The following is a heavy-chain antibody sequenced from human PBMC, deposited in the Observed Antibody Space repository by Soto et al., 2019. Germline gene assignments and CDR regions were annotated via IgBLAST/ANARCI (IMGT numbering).Heavy chain of an antibody. J-gene: IGHJ6*02. CDR1: GYSFTSYW. D-gene: IGHD6-6*01. CDR2: IYPGDSDT. Sequence: GESLKISCKGSGYSFTSYWIGWVRQMPGKGLEWMGIIYPGDSDTRYSPSFQGQVTISADKSISTAYLQWSSLKASDTAMYYCARSFSSSSRYYYGMDVWGQGTTVTVSS. V-gene: IGHV5-51*01. CDR3: ARSFSSSSRYYYGMDV.